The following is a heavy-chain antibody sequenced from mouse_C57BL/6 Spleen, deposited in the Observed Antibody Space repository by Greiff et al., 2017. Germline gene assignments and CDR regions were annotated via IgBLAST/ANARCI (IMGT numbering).Heavy chain of an antibody. Sequence: QVHVKQSGAELVRPGSSVKLSCKASGYTFTSYWMDWVKQRPGQGLEWIGNIYPSDSETHYNQKFKDKATLTVDKSSSTAYMQLSSLTSEDSAVYYCAKGGYSAMDYWGQGTSVTVSS. J-gene: IGHJ4*01. CDR3: AKGGYSAMDY. CDR2: IYPSDSET. D-gene: IGHD3-1*01. V-gene: IGHV1-61*01. CDR1: GYTFTSYW.